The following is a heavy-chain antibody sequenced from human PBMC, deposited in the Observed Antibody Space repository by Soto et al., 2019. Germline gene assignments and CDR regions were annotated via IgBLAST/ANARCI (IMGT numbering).Heavy chain of an antibody. Sequence: VSGPTLVNPTQTLTLTCTFSGFSLSTSGMCVSWIRQPPGKALEWLALIDWDDDKYYSTSLKTRLTISKDTSKNQVVLTMTNMDSLDSVTYYCARVYTVVSTYFDYWGQGTLVTVSS. CDR3: ARVYTVVSTYFDY. D-gene: IGHD2-15*01. CDR2: IDWDDDK. V-gene: IGHV2-70*01. J-gene: IGHJ4*02. CDR1: GFSLSTSGMC.